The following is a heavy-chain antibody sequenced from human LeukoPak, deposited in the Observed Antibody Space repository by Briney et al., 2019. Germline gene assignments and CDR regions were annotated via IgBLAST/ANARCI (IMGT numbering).Heavy chain of an antibody. CDR2: IYRSGST. Sequence: PSGTLSLTCAVSGDSISSNKWWSWVRQPPGKGLEWLGEIYRSGSTNYNPSLNSRLTISLDKSKNQFSLNVSPVTAADTAVYYCAKERVSSGWNPHWFDPWGQGTLVTVSS. V-gene: IGHV4-4*02. CDR3: AKERVSSGWNPHWFDP. J-gene: IGHJ5*02. D-gene: IGHD6-19*01. CDR1: GDSISSNKW.